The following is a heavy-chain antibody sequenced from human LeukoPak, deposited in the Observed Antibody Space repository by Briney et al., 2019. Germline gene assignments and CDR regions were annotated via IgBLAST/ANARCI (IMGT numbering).Heavy chain of an antibody. D-gene: IGHD6-13*01. CDR2: INHSGST. CDR3: ARGGRQQLTPYYFDH. V-gene: IGHV4-34*01. Sequence: SETLSLTCAVDGGSFSGYYSRWTSQPPGKGLEWIGEINHSGSTNYNPSLKSRVTISVDTSKNQFSLKLSSVTAADTAVYYCARGGRQQLTPYYFDHWGQGTLVTVSS. J-gene: IGHJ4*02. CDR1: GGSFSGYY.